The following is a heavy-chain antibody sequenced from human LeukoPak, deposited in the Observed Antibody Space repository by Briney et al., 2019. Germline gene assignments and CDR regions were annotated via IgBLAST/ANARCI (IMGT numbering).Heavy chain of an antibody. J-gene: IGHJ6*04. V-gene: IGHV3-64*01. CDR1: GFTFSSYA. CDR2: ISSNGGST. Sequence: GGSLRLSCAASGFTFSSYAMHWVRQAPGKGLEYVSAISSNGGSTYYANSVKGRFTISRDNSKNTLYLQMGSLRAEDMAVYYCASTVLDVWGKGTTVTISS. CDR3: ASTVLDV. D-gene: IGHD4-11*01.